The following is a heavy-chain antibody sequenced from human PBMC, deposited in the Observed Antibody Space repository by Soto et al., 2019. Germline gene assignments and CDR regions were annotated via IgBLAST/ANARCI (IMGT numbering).Heavy chain of an antibody. D-gene: IGHD6-13*01. CDR2: IYYSGST. CDR3: ARDKAAAGIIDY. J-gene: IGHJ4*02. V-gene: IGHV4-59*01. CDR1: GGSISSYY. Sequence: LSLTCTVSGGSISSYYWSWIRQPPGKGLEWIGYIYYSGSTNYNPSLKSRVTISVDTSKNQFSLKLSSVTAADTAVYYCARDKAAAGIIDYWGQGTLVTVSS.